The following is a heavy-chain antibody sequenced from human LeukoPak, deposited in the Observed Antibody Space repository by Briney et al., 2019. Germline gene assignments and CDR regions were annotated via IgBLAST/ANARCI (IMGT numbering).Heavy chain of an antibody. V-gene: IGHV3-7*01. CDR3: GAGQRMYYFDY. CDR2: IKQDGSEK. CDR1: GFTFSSYW. Sequence: GGSLRLSCAASGFTFSSYWMSWVRQAPGKGLEWVANIKQDGSEKYYVDSVKGRFTISRDKAKNSLYLQMNSLRAEDTAVYYCGAGQRMYYFDYWGQGTLVTVSS. J-gene: IGHJ4*02. D-gene: IGHD6-13*01.